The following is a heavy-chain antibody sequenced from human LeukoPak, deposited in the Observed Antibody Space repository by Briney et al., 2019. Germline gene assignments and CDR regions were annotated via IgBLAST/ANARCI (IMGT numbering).Heavy chain of an antibody. D-gene: IGHD6-13*01. J-gene: IGHJ4*02. CDR3: ARQTAAAVDY. CDR1: GFTVSSYD. Sequence: GGSLRLSCAASGFTVSSYDIHWVRQPPGKGLEWVSSISASSSYIYYADSVKGRFTISRDNAKNSLYLQMNSLRADDTAVYFCARQTAAAVDYWGQGTLVTVSS. V-gene: IGHV3-21*01. CDR2: ISASSSYI.